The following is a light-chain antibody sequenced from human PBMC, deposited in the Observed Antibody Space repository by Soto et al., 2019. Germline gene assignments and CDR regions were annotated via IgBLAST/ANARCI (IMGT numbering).Light chain of an antibody. V-gene: IGLV1-44*01. CDR3: AALDDSLNGVV. Sequence: QSVLTQPPSASGTPGQTIVISCSGGSSNIGSHTVNWYQQLPGTAPRLLIYSNTQRPAGVPDRFSGSKSGTSASLAISGLHSEYEGDYYCAALDDSLNGVVFGGGTKLTVL. CDR2: SNT. CDR1: SSNIGSHT. J-gene: IGLJ2*01.